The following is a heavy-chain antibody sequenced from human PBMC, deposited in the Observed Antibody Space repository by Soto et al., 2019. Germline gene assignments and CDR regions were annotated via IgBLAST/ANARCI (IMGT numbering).Heavy chain of an antibody. CDR1: GFTFSNAW. CDR2: IKSKTDGGTT. J-gene: IGHJ4*02. V-gene: IGHV3-15*07. CDR3: TTGFYYDSSGYYSFDY. D-gene: IGHD3-22*01. Sequence: PGGSLRLSCAASGFTFSNAWMNWVRQAPGKGLEWVGRIKSKTDGGTTDYAAPVKGRFTISRDDSKSTLYLQMNSLKTEDTAVYYCTTGFYYDSSGYYSFDYWGQGTLVTVSS.